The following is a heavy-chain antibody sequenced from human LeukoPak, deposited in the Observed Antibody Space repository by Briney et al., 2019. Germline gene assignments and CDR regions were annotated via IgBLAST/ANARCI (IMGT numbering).Heavy chain of an antibody. CDR1: GYTFTSYG. D-gene: IGHD3-10*01. Sequence: GASVKVSCKASGYTFTSYGISWVRQAPGQGLEWMGWISAYNGNTNYAQKLQGRVTMTTDTSTSTAYMELRSLRSDDTAVYYCARERGQILWFGELFEAFDYWGQGTLVTVSS. J-gene: IGHJ4*02. CDR3: ARERGQILWFGELFEAFDY. CDR2: ISAYNGNT. V-gene: IGHV1-18*01.